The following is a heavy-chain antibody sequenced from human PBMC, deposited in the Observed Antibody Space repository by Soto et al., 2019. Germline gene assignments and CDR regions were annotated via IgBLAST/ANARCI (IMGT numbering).Heavy chain of an antibody. CDR1: GGSISSGGYY. CDR2: IYYSGST. D-gene: IGHD6-13*01. J-gene: IGHJ4*02. CDR3: ARGYSSSWYRLTSYYFDY. Sequence: SETLSLTCTVSGGSISSGGYYWSWIRQHPGKGLEWIGYIYYSGSTYYNPSLKSRVTISVDTSKNQFSLKLSSVTAADTAVYYCARGYSSSWYRLTSYYFDYRAQRTPVTVSS. V-gene: IGHV4-31*03.